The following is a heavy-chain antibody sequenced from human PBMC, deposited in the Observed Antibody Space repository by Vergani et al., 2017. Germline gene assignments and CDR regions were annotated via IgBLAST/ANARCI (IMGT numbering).Heavy chain of an antibody. D-gene: IGHD3-10*01. CDR3: ARHPIKLLWFGELGIGGMDV. J-gene: IGHJ6*02. Sequence: QLQLQESGPGLVKPSETLPLTCTVSGGSINSSTYYWGWIRQPPGKGLEWIGSIYYSGSTYYNPSLKSRVTISVDTSKNQFSLKLRSVTAADTAVYYCARHPIKLLWFGELGIGGMDVWGQGTTVTVSS. V-gene: IGHV4-39*01. CDR1: GGSINSSTYY. CDR2: IYYSGST.